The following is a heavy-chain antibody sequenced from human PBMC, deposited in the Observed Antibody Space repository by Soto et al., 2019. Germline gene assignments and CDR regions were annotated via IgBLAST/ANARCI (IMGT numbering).Heavy chain of an antibody. CDR3: ARSDNQDFGY. J-gene: IGHJ4*02. V-gene: IGHV1-69*02. CDR2: IIPILGIA. D-gene: IGHD3-10*01. Sequence: GASVEATWEASRGAFSSNSICSVRQAPGQGLEWMGRIIPILGIANYAQKFQGRVTITADKSTSTAYMELSSLRSEVTAVYYCARSDNQDFGYWGQGTLVTVSS. CDR1: RGAFSSNS.